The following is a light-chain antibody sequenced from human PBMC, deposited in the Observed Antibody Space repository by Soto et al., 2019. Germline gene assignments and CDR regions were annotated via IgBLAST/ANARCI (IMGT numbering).Light chain of an antibody. CDR3: QQYNNLPPIT. Sequence: EIVMTQSPATLSVSPGERATLSCRASQSVSSNLAWYQQKPGQAPRLLIYGASTRATGIPARFSGSGCGTEFTLTISSLLSEDFAVYDCQQYNNLPPITFGGGTKVEIK. V-gene: IGKV3-15*01. J-gene: IGKJ4*01. CDR2: GAS. CDR1: QSVSSN.